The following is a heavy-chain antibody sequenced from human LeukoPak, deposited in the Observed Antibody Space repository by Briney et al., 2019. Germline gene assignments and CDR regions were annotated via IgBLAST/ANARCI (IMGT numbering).Heavy chain of an antibody. CDR3: ARDEGRYYDSSGYYLQH. J-gene: IGHJ1*01. Sequence: ASVKVSCKASGGTFSSYAISWVRQAPGQGLEWMGGIIPIFGTANYAQKFQGRVTITADKSTSTAYMELSSLRSEDTAVYYCARDEGRYYDSSGYYLQHWGQGTLVTVSS. D-gene: IGHD3-22*01. CDR1: GGTFSSYA. V-gene: IGHV1-69*06. CDR2: IIPIFGTA.